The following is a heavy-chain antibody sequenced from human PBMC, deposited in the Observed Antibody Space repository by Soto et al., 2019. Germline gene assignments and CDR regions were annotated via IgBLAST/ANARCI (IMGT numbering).Heavy chain of an antibody. D-gene: IGHD6-13*01. V-gene: IGHV1-8*01. CDR3: ARERSAAGTGWFDP. Sequence: QVQLVQSGAEVKKPGASVKVSCKASGYTFTSYDINWVRQATGQGLEWMGWMNPNSGNTGYAQKFQGRVTMTRNTSISTAYMELISLRSEDTSVYFCARERSAAGTGWFDPLGQGTLVTVSS. CDR1: GYTFTSYD. CDR2: MNPNSGNT. J-gene: IGHJ5*02.